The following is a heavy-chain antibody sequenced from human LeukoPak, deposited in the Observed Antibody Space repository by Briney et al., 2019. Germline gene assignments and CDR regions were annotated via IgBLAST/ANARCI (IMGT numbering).Heavy chain of an antibody. J-gene: IGHJ3*01. Sequence: GGSLRLSCTASGFICSDYAMSWARQAPGKGLEWVAGISSSGSGGNTYYADSVKGRFTISRDNSKNTLYLQMNSLRAEDTAVYYCARISSDEPGLWGQGTMVTVSS. CDR1: GFICSDYA. CDR2: ISSSGSGGNT. V-gene: IGHV3-23*01. CDR3: ARISSDEPGL.